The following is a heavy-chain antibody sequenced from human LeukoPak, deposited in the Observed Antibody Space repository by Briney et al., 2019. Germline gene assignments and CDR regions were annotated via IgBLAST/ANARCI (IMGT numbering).Heavy chain of an antibody. V-gene: IGHV4-59*01. CDR3: AFGGGVGATYYYYYYMDV. J-gene: IGHJ6*03. CDR2: IYYSGST. CDR1: GGSISSYY. Sequence: SETLSLTCTVSGGSISSYYWSWIRQPPGKGLEWIGYIYYSGSTNYNPSLKSRVTISVDTSKNQFSLKLSSVTAADTAVYYCAFGGGVGATYYYYYYMDVWGKGTTVTVSS. D-gene: IGHD1-26*01.